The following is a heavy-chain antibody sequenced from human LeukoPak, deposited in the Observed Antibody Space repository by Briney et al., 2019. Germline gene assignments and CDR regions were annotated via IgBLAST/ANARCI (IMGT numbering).Heavy chain of an antibody. V-gene: IGHV3-23*01. CDR1: GFTVSSNY. J-gene: IGHJ4*02. D-gene: IGHD4-23*01. Sequence: PGGSLRLSCEVSGFTVSSNYMTWVRQAPGKGLEWVSTISGRDSNTYYADSVQGRFTISRDNSKNTLYLQMNSLRAEDTAVYYCAKRSDYGGNGNYFDSWGQGTPVTVSS. CDR2: ISGRDSNT. CDR3: AKRSDYGGNGNYFDS.